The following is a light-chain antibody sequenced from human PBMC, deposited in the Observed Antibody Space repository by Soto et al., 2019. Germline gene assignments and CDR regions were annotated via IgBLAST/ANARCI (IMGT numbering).Light chain of an antibody. J-gene: IGKJ2*01. CDR2: ATS. CDR3: QQSYSSPYT. CDR1: QDINKY. Sequence: DIQMTQSPSSLSAAVGDSVTITCRASQDINKYLNWYHQTPGKAPKLLVFATSTLHNGVPSRFSGSRSGTDFSVTITILQPEDFATYYCQQSYSSPYTFGQGTKLEIK. V-gene: IGKV1-39*01.